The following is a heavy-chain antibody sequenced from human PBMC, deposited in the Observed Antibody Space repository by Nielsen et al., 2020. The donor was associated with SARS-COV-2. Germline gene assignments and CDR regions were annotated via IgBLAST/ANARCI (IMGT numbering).Heavy chain of an antibody. CDR1: GYTFTNSY. CDR2: INPSDGST. Sequence: ASVKVSCKASGYTFTNSYLHWVRQAPGQGLEWMGIINPSDGSTRYAQKFQGRVTITRDTSTSTVYMEVSSLRSEDTALFYCARGTDTRVVGSTFGYFDFWGQGTLVTVSS. J-gene: IGHJ4*02. CDR3: ARGTDTRVVGSTFGYFDF. V-gene: IGHV1-46*01. D-gene: IGHD1-26*01.